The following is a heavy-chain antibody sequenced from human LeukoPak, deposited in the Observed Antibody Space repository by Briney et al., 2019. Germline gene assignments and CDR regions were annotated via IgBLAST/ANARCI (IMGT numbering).Heavy chain of an antibody. V-gene: IGHV3-30*18. CDR1: RFSFGDYD. CDR2: ISYDGSRK. D-gene: IGHD1-1*01. Sequence: GRSLRLSCRGSRFSFGDYDMNWVRRGPGQGLEWVALISYDGSRKHYADSVKGRFTISRDNSESTLFLQMNSLKIDDTSVYFRAKFAYNWNAPDGFDMWGQGTRVIVSS. CDR3: AKFAYNWNAPDGFDM. J-gene: IGHJ3*02.